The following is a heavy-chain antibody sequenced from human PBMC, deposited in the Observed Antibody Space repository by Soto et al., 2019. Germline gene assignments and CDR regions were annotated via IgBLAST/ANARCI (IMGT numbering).Heavy chain of an antibody. D-gene: IGHD3-3*01. CDR1: ANTFINNY. Sequence: QVQLLQSGAEVKKPGASVRISCKSSANTFINNYINWVQQAPGQGLEWLGVFNPRGGTTRYAQKFQGRVTMTGDTSTRTVFMELSNLKSEDTAVYYCARVYGLVQYDDFWSGYYDYWGQGTLVIVSS. J-gene: IGHJ4*02. CDR2: FNPRGGTT. V-gene: IGHV1-46*01. CDR3: ARVYGLVQYDDFWSGYYDY.